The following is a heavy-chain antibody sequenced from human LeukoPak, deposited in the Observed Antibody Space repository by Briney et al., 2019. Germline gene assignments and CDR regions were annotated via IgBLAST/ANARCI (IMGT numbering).Heavy chain of an antibody. D-gene: IGHD3-10*01. CDR2: INPNSGGT. V-gene: IGHV1-2*02. CDR3: ARVLVVRGLINWFDP. J-gene: IGHJ5*02. CDR1: GYTFTDYY. Sequence: ASVKVSCKASGYTFTDYYMHWVRQAPGQGLEWMGWINPNSGGTNYAQKFQGRLTMTRDTSITTAYMDLSGLRSDDTAVYYCARVLVVRGLINWFDPWGQGTLVTVSS.